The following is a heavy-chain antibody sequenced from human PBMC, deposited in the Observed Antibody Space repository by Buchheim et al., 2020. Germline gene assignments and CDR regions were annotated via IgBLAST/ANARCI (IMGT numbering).Heavy chain of an antibody. V-gene: IGHV3-66*01. CDR3: ARDTNGENYA. J-gene: IGHJ4*02. CDR2: MYARGGT. D-gene: IGHD3-16*01. Sequence: ELQVVESGGDLVQPGGSLRLSCEASGFSVNSSFMSWVRQAPGKGLEWVSVMYARGGTVYAESVKGRFTISRDNSRNMVFLQMNSLRAEDTAVYYCARDTNGENYAWGQGTL. CDR1: GFSVNSSF.